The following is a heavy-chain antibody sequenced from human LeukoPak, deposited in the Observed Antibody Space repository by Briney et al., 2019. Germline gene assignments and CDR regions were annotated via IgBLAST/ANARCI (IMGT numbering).Heavy chain of an antibody. Sequence: PSETLSLTCTVSGYSISSGYYWGWIRQPPGKGLEWIGSIYHGGSTYYNPSLKSRVTMSVDTSKNQFSLKLNSVTAADTAVYYCARAGYGDSDFDYWGQGTLVTVSS. CDR1: GYSISSGYY. CDR2: IYHGGST. D-gene: IGHD4-17*01. J-gene: IGHJ4*02. V-gene: IGHV4-38-2*02. CDR3: ARAGYGDSDFDY.